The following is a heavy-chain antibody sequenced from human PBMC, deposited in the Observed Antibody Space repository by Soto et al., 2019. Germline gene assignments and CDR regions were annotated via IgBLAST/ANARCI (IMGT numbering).Heavy chain of an antibody. CDR3: ARSSTSANYFDY. D-gene: IGHD2-2*01. J-gene: IGHJ4*02. CDR1: GGSISSGGYY. Sequence: QVQLQESGPGLVKPSQTLSLTCTVSGGSISSGGYYWSWIRQHPGKGLEWIGYIYYSGSTYYNPYLKSRVTISVDTSKNQFSLKLRSVTAADTAVYYCARSSTSANYFDYWGQGTLVTVSS. CDR2: IYYSGST. V-gene: IGHV4-31*03.